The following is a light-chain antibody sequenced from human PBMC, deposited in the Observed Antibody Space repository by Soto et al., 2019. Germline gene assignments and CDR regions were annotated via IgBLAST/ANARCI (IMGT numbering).Light chain of an antibody. Sequence: EIVTTQSPATLSVSPGERATLSCRASQSVYSNLAWYQQKPGQAPRLLIYHASTRATGIPARFSGGGSGTEFTLTISSLQSEDFAVYYCQQYTKWPLTFGGGTKVEIK. CDR1: QSVYSN. CDR2: HAS. V-gene: IGKV3-15*01. CDR3: QQYTKWPLT. J-gene: IGKJ4*01.